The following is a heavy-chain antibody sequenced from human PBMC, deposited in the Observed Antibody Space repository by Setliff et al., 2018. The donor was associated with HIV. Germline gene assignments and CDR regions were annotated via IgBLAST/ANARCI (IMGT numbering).Heavy chain of an antibody. CDR1: GGTLSSYS. Sequence: GASVKVSCKASGGTLSSYSITWVRQAPGQGLEWMGGIIPIFNTANYAQKFQGRVTITADESTSTAYMELSSLGSEDTAVYYCARGSGGYCSGGSCYFGFGLALWGQGTTVTVSS. D-gene: IGHD2-15*01. CDR3: ARGSGGYCSGGSCYFGFGLAL. V-gene: IGHV1-69*13. J-gene: IGHJ6*02. CDR2: IIPIFNTA.